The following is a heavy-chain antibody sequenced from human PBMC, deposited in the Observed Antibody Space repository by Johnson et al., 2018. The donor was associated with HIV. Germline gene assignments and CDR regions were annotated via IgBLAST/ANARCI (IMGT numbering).Heavy chain of an antibody. CDR1: GFVFSAYA. V-gene: IGHV3-7*03. J-gene: IGHJ3*02. CDR3: ARVGQAGGAFDI. CDR2: IKQDGSEK. Sequence: VQLVESGGGLVQPGGSLRLSCAASGFVFSAYAMNWVRQAPGTGLEWVANIKQDGSEKYYVDSVRGRFTISRDNAKNSLYLQMNSLRAEDTALYYCARVGQAGGAFDIWGHGQWSPSLQ.